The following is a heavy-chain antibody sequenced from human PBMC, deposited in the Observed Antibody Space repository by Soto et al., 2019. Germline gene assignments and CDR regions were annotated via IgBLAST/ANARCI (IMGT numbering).Heavy chain of an antibody. Sequence: PGGSLRLSCVVSGFTFSKYWMSWVRQAPGKGLEWVAFIKEDGTDKDYVDSVKGRFAISRDNAKNSLHLQMNSLSAEDTAFYYCVKDESINWYSGHFRHWGQGNMVTVS. J-gene: IGHJ1*01. CDR1: GFTFSKYW. V-gene: IGHV3-7*03. D-gene: IGHD6-13*01. CDR3: VKDESINWYSGHFRH. CDR2: IKEDGTDK.